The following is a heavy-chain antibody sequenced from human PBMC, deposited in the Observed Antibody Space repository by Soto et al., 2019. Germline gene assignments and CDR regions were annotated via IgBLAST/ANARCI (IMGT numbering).Heavy chain of an antibody. CDR1: AYSFTSYW. CDR3: ARHAGSGSRYWYFDL. D-gene: IGHD1-26*01. Sequence: PGESLKISCKGSAYSFTSYWIGWVRQMPGKGLEWMGIMYPADSDIRYSPSFQGQVIISADKSISTAYLQWSSLKASDTAMYFCARHAGSGSRYWYFDLWGRGTLVTVSS. CDR2: MYPADSDI. V-gene: IGHV5-51*01. J-gene: IGHJ2*01.